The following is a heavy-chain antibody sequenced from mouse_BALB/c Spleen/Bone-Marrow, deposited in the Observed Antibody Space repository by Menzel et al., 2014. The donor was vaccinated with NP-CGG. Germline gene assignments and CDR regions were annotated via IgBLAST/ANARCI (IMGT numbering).Heavy chain of an antibody. Sequence: VQLQQSGAELVKPGASVKLSCTASGFNIKDAYMHWVKQRPEQGLEWIGRIDPANGNTKYDPKFQGKATITADTSSNTAYLQLSSLTSEDTAVYYCARYYYGYYFDYWGQGTTLTVSS. CDR2: IDPANGNT. CDR1: GFNIKDAY. V-gene: IGHV14-3*02. D-gene: IGHD1-2*01. J-gene: IGHJ2*01. CDR3: ARYYYGYYFDY.